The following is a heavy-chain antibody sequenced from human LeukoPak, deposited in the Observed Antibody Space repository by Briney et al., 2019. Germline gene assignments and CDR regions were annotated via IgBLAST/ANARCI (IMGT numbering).Heavy chain of an antibody. CDR1: RFTFSSYW. CDR2: INSDGSST. CDR3: AKDKGGDGYYFDY. D-gene: IGHD2-21*02. Sequence: GGSLRLSCAASRFTFSSYWMHWVRQAPGKGLVWVSRINSDGSSTSYADSVKGRFTISRDNAKNSLYLQMNSLRAEDTALYYCAKDKGGDGYYFDYWGQGTLVTVSS. J-gene: IGHJ4*02. V-gene: IGHV3-74*01.